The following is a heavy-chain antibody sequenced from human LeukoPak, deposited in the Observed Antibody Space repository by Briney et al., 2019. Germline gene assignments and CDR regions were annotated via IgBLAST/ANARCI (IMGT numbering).Heavy chain of an antibody. D-gene: IGHD3-3*01. J-gene: IGHJ6*02. CDR3: ARRGANHKYYDFWSGYSTDLDYYYGMDV. CDR1: GYTFTSYG. V-gene: IGHV1-18*01. CDR2: ISAYNGNT. Sequence: ASVKVSCKASGYTFTSYGISWVRQAPGQGLEWMGWISAYNGNTNYAQKLQGRVTMTTDTSTSTAYMELRSLRSDDTAVYYCARRGANHKYYDFWSGYSTDLDYYYGMDVWGQGTTVTVSS.